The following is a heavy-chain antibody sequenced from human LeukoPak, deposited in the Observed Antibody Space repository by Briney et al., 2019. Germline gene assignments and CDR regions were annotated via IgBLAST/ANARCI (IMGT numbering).Heavy chain of an antibody. V-gene: IGHV2-5*02. Sequence: SGPTLVNPTQTFTLTWTLSGFSLSTSGGGVTWIRQPPGKALGWLALIYWDDDKRYSPSLKSRLTLTKDTSKNQVVLTMTNMDPVDTATYYCAHSPYSSSCFDYWGQGTLVTVSS. CDR2: IYWDDDK. J-gene: IGHJ4*02. CDR1: GFSLSTSGGG. D-gene: IGHD6-13*01. CDR3: AHSPYSSSCFDY.